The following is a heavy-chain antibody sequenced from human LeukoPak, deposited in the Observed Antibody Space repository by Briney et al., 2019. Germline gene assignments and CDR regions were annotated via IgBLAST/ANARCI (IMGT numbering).Heavy chain of an antibody. CDR2: IWYDGSNK. Sequence: LRLSCAASXFTFSXYGMHWVRQAPGKGLEGVAVIWYDGSNKYYADSVKGGFTISRENSKKTLYLQMNSLRAEDTAVYYCARDGGMWFDYWGQGTLVTVSS. J-gene: IGHJ4*02. CDR3: ARDGGMWFDY. V-gene: IGHV3-33*01. CDR1: XFTFSXYG. D-gene: IGHD3-16*01.